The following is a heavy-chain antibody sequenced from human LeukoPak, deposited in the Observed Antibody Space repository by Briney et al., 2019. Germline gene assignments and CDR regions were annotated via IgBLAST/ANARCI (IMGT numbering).Heavy chain of an antibody. CDR2: INTNTGNP. CDR3: ARAYNWNDEFIKDYYYYMDV. CDR1: GYTFTSYA. Sequence: ASVKVSCKASGYTFTSYAMNWVRQAPGQGREWMGWINTNTGNPTYAQGFTGRFVFSLDTSVSTAYLQISSLKAEDTAVYYCARAYNWNDEFIKDYYYYMDVWGKGTTVTVSS. J-gene: IGHJ6*03. V-gene: IGHV7-4-1*02. D-gene: IGHD1-1*01.